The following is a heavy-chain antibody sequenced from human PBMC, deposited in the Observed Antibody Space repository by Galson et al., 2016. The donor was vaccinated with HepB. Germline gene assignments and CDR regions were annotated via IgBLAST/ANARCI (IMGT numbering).Heavy chain of an antibody. CDR1: GGSFSDYY. V-gene: IGHV4-34*01. Sequence: SETLSLTCAVYGGSFSDYYWSWIRQPPGKGLEWIGSISYSGTTNYNPSLRSRVTISADTSKNQISLSLTSVTATDTAVYYCASHGPKVRSWWGKWFDPWAREPWSPSPQ. CDR3: ASHGPKVRSWWGKWFDP. CDR2: ISYSGTT. D-gene: IGHD6-13*01. J-gene: IGHJ5*02.